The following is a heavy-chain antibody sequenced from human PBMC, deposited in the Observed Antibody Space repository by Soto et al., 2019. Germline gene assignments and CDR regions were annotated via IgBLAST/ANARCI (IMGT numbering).Heavy chain of an antibody. Sequence: QVQLQESGPGLVKPSQTLSLTCTVSGGSISSSAHYWSWIRQHPGKGLEWIGYIYYGGSAYYNPSRKSRVTNSVDTTKNQFSLNLNSVTAADTALSLGARAFRNSYASGSPPLDLWGQGTLVTVSS. CDR2: IYYGGSA. CDR1: GGSISSSAHY. J-gene: IGHJ5*02. V-gene: IGHV4-31*03. D-gene: IGHD3-10*01. CDR3: ARAFRNSYASGSPPLDL.